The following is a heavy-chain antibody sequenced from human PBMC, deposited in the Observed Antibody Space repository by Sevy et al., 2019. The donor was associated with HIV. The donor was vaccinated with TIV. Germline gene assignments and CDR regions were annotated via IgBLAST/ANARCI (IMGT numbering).Heavy chain of an antibody. CDR3: AREDY. V-gene: IGHV3-30-3*01. CDR2: ISYDGGDK. J-gene: IGHJ4*02. CDR1: GISFYTYA. Sequence: GGSLRLSCVASGISFYTYAMLWVRQAPGKGPEWVAVISYDGGDKYYADSVKGRFIISRDNSKKTLYLHMNSLTPEDTAVYYCAREDYWGQGTLVTVSS.